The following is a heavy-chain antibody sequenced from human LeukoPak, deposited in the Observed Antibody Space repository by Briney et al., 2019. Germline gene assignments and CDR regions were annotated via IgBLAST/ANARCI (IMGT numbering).Heavy chain of an antibody. J-gene: IGHJ3*02. Sequence: SETLSLTCAVSGGSFSGHYWSWIRQPVGKGLEWIGRIYTSGSTNYNPSLKSRVTISVDTSKNQFSLKLSSVTAADTAVYYCARELSGSYDAFDIWGQGTMVTVSS. CDR3: ARELSGSYDAFDI. V-gene: IGHV4-4*07. D-gene: IGHD1-26*01. CDR1: GGSFSGHY. CDR2: IYTSGST.